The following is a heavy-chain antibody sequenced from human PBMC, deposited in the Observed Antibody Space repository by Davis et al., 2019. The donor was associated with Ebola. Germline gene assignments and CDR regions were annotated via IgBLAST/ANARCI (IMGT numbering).Heavy chain of an antibody. V-gene: IGHV1-2*06. CDR2: INPNSGGT. J-gene: IGHJ4*02. D-gene: IGHD7-27*01. CDR1: AYIFTGNY. CDR3: ARLTGDFLCTTNIRHY. Sequence: ASSLVTCNASAYIFTGNYMLCLRHPPPQGRQWMVRINPNSGGTNYAQQSQGRVTMTRDTSISTAYMELCRLRSDDTAVYYCARLTGDFLCTTNIRHYWGQGTLVTVSS.